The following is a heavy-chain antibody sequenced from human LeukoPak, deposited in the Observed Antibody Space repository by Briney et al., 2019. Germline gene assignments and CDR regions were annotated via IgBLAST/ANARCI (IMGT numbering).Heavy chain of an antibody. J-gene: IGHJ3*02. V-gene: IGHV3-30*03. CDR3: ARARYHKDAFDI. D-gene: IGHD2-2*01. CDR2: ISYDAESD. Sequence: GGSLRLSCVTSGFTFSSYGMHWVRQVPGKGLEWVAVISYDAESDYHVDSVKGRFTISRDNSKNTLYLQMNSLRAEDTAVYYCARARYHKDAFDIWGQGTMVTVSS. CDR1: GFTFSSYG.